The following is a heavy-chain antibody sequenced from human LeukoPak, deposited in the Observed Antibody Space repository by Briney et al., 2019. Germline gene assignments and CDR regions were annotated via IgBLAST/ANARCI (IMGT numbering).Heavy chain of an antibody. V-gene: IGHV1-2*02. Sequence: ASVKVSCKASGYTFTGYYMHWVRQAPGQGLEWMGWINPNSGGTNYAQKFQGRVTMTRDTSISTAYMEQSRLRSDDTAVYYCARSRTGSGFLFDYWGQGTLVTVSS. CDR2: INPNSGGT. CDR1: GYTFTGYY. J-gene: IGHJ4*02. CDR3: ARSRTGSGFLFDY. D-gene: IGHD3-10*01.